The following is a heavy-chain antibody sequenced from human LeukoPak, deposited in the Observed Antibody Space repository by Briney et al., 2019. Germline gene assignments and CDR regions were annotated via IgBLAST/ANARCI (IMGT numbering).Heavy chain of an antibody. V-gene: IGHV3-9*01. CDR1: GLTFDDSA. CDR3: AKRGSSWYFDY. J-gene: IGHJ4*02. Sequence: GGSLRLSCAASGLTFDDSAMHWVRQVPGKGLEWVSGISWNSGSIGYADSVKGRFTISRDNAKNSLYLQLNSLRVEDTAFYYCAKRGSSWYFDYWGQGTLDTVSS. CDR2: ISWNSGSI. D-gene: IGHD6-13*01.